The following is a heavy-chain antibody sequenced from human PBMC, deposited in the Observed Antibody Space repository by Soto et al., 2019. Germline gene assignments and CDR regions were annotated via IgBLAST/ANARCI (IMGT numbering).Heavy chain of an antibody. CDR3: ARGPIMTTVVTPDWFDP. V-gene: IGHV3-21*01. CDR2: ISSSSSYI. J-gene: IGHJ5*02. D-gene: IGHD4-17*01. CDR1: GLTFSSYS. Sequence: GSLRLSCAASGLTFSSYSMNWVRQAPGEGLEWVSSISSSSSYIYYADSVKGRFTISRDDAKNSLYLQMNSLRAEDTAVYYCARGPIMTTVVTPDWFDPWGQGTLVTVSS.